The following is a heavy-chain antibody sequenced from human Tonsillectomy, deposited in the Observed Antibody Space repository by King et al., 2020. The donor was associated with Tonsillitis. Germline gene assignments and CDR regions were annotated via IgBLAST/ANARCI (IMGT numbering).Heavy chain of an antibody. CDR2: IYPGDSDT. Sequence: VQLVESGAEVKKPGESLKISCTGSGYSFSNYWIGWVRQMPGKGLEWMGIIYPGDSDTRYSPSFQGQVTISADKSISTAYLQWSSLKASDTAMYYCARHGRITSGWYLRSDYWGQGTLVTVSS. D-gene: IGHD6-19*01. V-gene: IGHV5-51*01. J-gene: IGHJ4*02. CDR1: GYSFSNYW. CDR3: ARHGRITSGWYLRSDY.